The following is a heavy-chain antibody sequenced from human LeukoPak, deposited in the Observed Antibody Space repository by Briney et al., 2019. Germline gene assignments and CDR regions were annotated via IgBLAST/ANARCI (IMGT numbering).Heavy chain of an antibody. CDR2: IKQDGSEK. V-gene: IGHV3-7*01. J-gene: IGHJ6*03. CDR1: GFTFSSYW. D-gene: IGHD3-10*01. CDR3: ARVYYYGSGSYPIYYYYYYMDV. Sequence: GGSLRLSCAASGFTFSSYWMSWVRQAPGKGLEWVANIKQDGSEKYYVDSVKGRFTISRDNAKNSLYLQMNSLRAEDTAAYYCARVYYYGSGSYPIYYYYYYMDVWGKGTTVTVSS.